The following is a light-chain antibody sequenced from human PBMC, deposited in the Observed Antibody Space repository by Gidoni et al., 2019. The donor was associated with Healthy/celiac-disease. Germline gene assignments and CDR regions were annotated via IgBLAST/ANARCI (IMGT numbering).Light chain of an antibody. J-gene: IGKJ5*01. CDR1: QSVSSY. V-gene: IGKV3-11*01. CDR3: QQRSNWPPAIT. CDR2: AAS. Sequence: EIVLTQSPATLSLSPGERATLSCRASQSVSSYLAWYQQTPGQAPRLLIYAASNRATGIPARFSGSGSGTDFTLTISSLEPEDFAVYYCQQRSNWPPAITFGQGTRLEIK.